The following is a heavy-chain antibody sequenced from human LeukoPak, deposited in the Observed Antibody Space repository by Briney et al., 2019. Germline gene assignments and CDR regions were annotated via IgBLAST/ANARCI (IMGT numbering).Heavy chain of an antibody. CDR1: GFAFNNYV. D-gene: IGHD3-3*01. Sequence: GGSLRLSCAAFGFAFNNYVMTWVRQAPGKGLEWVSSISDGGGSTYYTDSVKGRFTISRDNSKNTLYLQMNSLRAEDTALYYCAKDSTVSGSYYGMDVWGQGTTVTVSS. CDR2: ISDGGGST. J-gene: IGHJ6*02. V-gene: IGHV3-23*01. CDR3: AKDSTVSGSYYGMDV.